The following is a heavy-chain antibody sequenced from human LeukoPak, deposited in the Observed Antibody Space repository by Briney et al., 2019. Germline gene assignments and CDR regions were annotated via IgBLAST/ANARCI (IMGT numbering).Heavy chain of an antibody. J-gene: IGHJ4*02. CDR3: ARMHYFDY. V-gene: IGHV3-48*02. Sequence: PGGSLRLSCAASGFTFSTYSMNWVRQVPGMGLEWVSYISSGSSTIFYADSVKGRFTISRDNAKNSLYLQMNSLRDEDTAVYYCARMHYFDYWGQGTLVTVSS. CDR2: ISSGSSTI. CDR1: GFTFSTYS.